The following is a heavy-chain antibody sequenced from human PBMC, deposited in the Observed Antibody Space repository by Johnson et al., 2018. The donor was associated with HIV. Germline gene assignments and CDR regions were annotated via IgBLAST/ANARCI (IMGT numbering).Heavy chain of an antibody. D-gene: IGHD3-10*01. V-gene: IGHV3-30-3*01. CDR2: ISYDGSNK. Sequence: VQLVESGGGLVPPGGSLRLSCAASGFTFSSYAMHWVRQAPGKGLEWVAVISYDGSNKYYADSVKGRFTISRDNSKNTLYLQMNSLRTEDTAVYFCARPGVVVLPAGAFDIWGPGTMVTVSS. J-gene: IGHJ3*02. CDR3: ARPGVVVLPAGAFDI. CDR1: GFTFSSYA.